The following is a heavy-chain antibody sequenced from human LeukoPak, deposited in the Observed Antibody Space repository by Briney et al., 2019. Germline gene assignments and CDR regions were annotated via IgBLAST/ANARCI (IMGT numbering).Heavy chain of an antibody. CDR3: VRRSSGNSWHIDS. V-gene: IGHV3-13*01. CDR2: IYAAGNT. Sequence: GGSLRLSCAASGFTFSACDIHWVRQGSGEVLEWVGAIYAAGNTFYRDSVEGRFTISRENAKNSLYLQMNSLRAGDTAVYYCVRRSSGNSWHIDSWGQGTLVTVSS. CDR1: GFTFSACD. J-gene: IGHJ4*02. D-gene: IGHD6-13*01.